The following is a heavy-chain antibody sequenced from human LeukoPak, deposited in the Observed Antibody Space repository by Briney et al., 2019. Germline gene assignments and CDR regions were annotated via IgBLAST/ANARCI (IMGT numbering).Heavy chain of an antibody. CDR3: ARHAWSVGSGSYSYAFDI. CDR1: GYSFTSYW. D-gene: IGHD3-10*01. J-gene: IGHJ3*02. Sequence: GESLEISWEGSGYSFTSYWIGWVRQMRGKGQEWGGIIYPGDSDTRYSPSFQGQVTISADKSISTAYLQWSSLKASDTAMYYCARHAWSVGSGSYSYAFDIWGQGTMVTVSS. V-gene: IGHV5-51*01. CDR2: IYPGDSDT.